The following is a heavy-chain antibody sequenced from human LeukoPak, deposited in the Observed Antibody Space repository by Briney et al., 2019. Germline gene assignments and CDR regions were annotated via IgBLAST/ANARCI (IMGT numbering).Heavy chain of an antibody. Sequence: SEALSLTCSVSGGSLSSHYWSWIRQPPGKGLELIGHIHDTGSTFYNPSLRGRVTISLDTSNNQFSLKLTSMTAAHTAVYYCARVSSGCSTSSCYLTYWGQGTLVTVS. D-gene: IGHD2-2*01. CDR2: IHDTGST. CDR1: GGSLSSHY. CDR3: ARVSSGCSTSSCYLTY. J-gene: IGHJ4*01. V-gene: IGHV4-59*11.